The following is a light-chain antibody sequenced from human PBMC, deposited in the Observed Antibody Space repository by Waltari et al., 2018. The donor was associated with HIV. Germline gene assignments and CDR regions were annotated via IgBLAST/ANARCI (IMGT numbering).Light chain of an antibody. Sequence: QSALTQPASVSGSPGQSIPISCTGTSSDVGIYKLVSWYQQNPDKVPKLMIYEGSKRPLGVSKRFSGSNPGNTAALTISGIQAEDEAHYYCCSYAVSFVVFGGGTKLTVL. J-gene: IGLJ2*01. CDR3: CSYAVSFVV. CDR2: EGS. CDR1: SSDVGIYKL. V-gene: IGLV2-23*01.